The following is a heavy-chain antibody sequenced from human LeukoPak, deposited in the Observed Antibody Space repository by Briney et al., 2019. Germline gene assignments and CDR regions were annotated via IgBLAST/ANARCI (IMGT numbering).Heavy chain of an antibody. Sequence: SETLSLTCTVSGGSISSGSYYWSWTRQPAGKGLEWIGRIYTSGSTNYNPSLKSRVTISVDTSKNQFSLKLSSVTAADTAVYYCARGGLLGAYYYYYMDVWGKGTTVTVSS. V-gene: IGHV4-61*02. CDR1: GGSISSGSYY. CDR3: ARGGLLGAYYYYYMDV. J-gene: IGHJ6*03. CDR2: IYTSGST. D-gene: IGHD1-26*01.